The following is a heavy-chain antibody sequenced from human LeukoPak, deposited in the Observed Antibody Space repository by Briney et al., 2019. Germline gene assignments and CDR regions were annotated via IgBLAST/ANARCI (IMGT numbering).Heavy chain of an antibody. J-gene: IGHJ4*02. Sequence: GRSLRLSSAASGFTFSSYAMSWVRQAPGKGLEWVSAISGSGGSTYYADSVKGRFTISRDNSKNTPYLQMNSLRAEDTAVYYCAKDPRYSSSWYFDYWGQGTLVTVSS. CDR2: ISGSGGST. V-gene: IGHV3-23*01. D-gene: IGHD6-13*01. CDR1: GFTFSSYA. CDR3: AKDPRYSSSWYFDY.